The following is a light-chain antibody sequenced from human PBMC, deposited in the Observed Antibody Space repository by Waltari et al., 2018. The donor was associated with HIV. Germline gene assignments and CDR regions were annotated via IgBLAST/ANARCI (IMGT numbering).Light chain of an antibody. J-gene: IGKJ4*01. V-gene: IGKV3-20*01. CDR1: QSISNNY. CDR2: GAS. CDR3: QQYGSSPPLT. Sequence: EIVLTQSPGTLSLSPGERATLSCRASQSISNNYLAWYQRKPGQAPRLLIYGASSRATGIPDRFSGSGSGTDFTLTISRLEPEDFAVYYCQQYGSSPPLTFGGGTKVEIK.